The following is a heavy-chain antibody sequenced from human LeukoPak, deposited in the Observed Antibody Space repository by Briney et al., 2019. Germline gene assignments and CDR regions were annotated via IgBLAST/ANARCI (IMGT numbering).Heavy chain of an antibody. V-gene: IGHV3-30*04. CDR1: GATFSSYA. CDR3: AKAYTIVGEVIFLYFFLDG. D-gene: IGHD3-3*01. CDR2: ISYDGSNK. Sequence: GGSLRLSCAACGATFSSYAVHWVRQAPGKGVEWVALISYDGSNKYCADSVKGRFTISRDNSKNTLYLQMNSLRAEDTAVYYCAKAYTIVGEVIFLYFFLDGCGKGSAVTVSS. J-gene: IGHJ6*03.